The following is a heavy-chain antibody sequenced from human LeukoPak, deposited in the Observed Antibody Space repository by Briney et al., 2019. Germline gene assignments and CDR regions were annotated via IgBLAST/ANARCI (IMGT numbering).Heavy chain of an antibody. CDR1: GFTFSSYW. Sequence: GGSLRLSCAASGFTFSSYWMSWVRQAPGKGLEWVANIKQDGSEKYYVDSVKGRFTISRDNAKNSLYLQMNSLRAEDTAVYYCARVQYDILTGWRETHVDYWGQGTLVTVSS. J-gene: IGHJ4*02. CDR2: IKQDGSEK. CDR3: ARVQYDILTGWRETHVDY. D-gene: IGHD3-9*01. V-gene: IGHV3-7*01.